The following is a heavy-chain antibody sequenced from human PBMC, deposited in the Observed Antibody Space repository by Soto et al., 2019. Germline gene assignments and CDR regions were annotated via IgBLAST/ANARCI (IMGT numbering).Heavy chain of an antibody. V-gene: IGHV1-69*01. CDR1: GGTFSSYA. Sequence: QVQLVQSGAEVKKPGSSVKVSCKASGGTFSSYAISWVRQAPGQGLERMGGIIPIFGTANYAQKFQGRVTITADESTSTAYMELSSLRSEDTAVYYCASPYYDFWSGYSAYDAFDIWGQGTMVTVSS. J-gene: IGHJ3*02. D-gene: IGHD3-3*01. CDR2: IIPIFGTA. CDR3: ASPYYDFWSGYSAYDAFDI.